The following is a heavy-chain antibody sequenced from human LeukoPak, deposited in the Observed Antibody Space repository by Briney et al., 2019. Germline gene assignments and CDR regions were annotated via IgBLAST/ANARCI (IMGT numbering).Heavy chain of an antibody. Sequence: SETLSLTCTVSGGSISSGSCYWSWIRQPAGKGLERIGRIYTSGSTNYNPSLTSRVTISVDTSKNQFSLKLNSVTAADTAVYYCAREYDDILTGYYEFDYWGQGTLVTVSS. J-gene: IGHJ4*02. CDR3: AREYDDILTGYYEFDY. CDR2: IYTSGST. D-gene: IGHD3-9*01. CDR1: GGSISSGSCY. V-gene: IGHV4-61*02.